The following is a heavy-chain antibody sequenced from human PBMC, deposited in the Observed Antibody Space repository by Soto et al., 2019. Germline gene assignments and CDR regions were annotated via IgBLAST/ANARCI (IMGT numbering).Heavy chain of an antibody. D-gene: IGHD3-10*01. V-gene: IGHV3-73*02. Sequence: EGQLVESGGGLVQPGGSLKLSCAASGFIFSNSAIHWVRQASGKGLEWVGRIRSKANNYTTTYTASVKGRFTISRDDSQNTPYLQMSSLKSEDTAVYYCSRLGFASHGVDFWGLGTLVTVSS. CDR2: IRSKANNYTT. CDR1: GFIFSNSA. J-gene: IGHJ4*02. CDR3: SRLGFASHGVDF.